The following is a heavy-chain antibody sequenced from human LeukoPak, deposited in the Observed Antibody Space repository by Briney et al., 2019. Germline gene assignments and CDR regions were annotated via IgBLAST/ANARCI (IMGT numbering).Heavy chain of an antibody. Sequence: ASVKVSCKASGYTFTSYYMHWVRQAPGQGLEWMGIINPSGGSTNYAQKFQGRVTITADKSTSTAYMELSSLRSEDTAVYYCARDPERGDFDYWGQGTLVTVSS. D-gene: IGHD1-14*01. J-gene: IGHJ4*02. V-gene: IGHV1-46*01. CDR2: INPSGGST. CDR3: ARDPERGDFDY. CDR1: GYTFTSYY.